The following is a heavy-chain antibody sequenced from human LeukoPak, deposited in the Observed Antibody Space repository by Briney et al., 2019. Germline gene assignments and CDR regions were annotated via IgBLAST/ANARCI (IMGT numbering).Heavy chain of an antibody. V-gene: IGHV3-23*01. D-gene: IGHD3-22*01. J-gene: IGHJ3*02. Sequence: QAGGSLRLSCAASGFTFSSYAMSWVRQAPGKGLEWVSAISGSGGSTYYADSVKGRFTISRDNSKNTLYLQMNSLRAEGTAVYYCAKDDTVIGAFDIWGQGTMVTVSS. CDR1: GFTFSSYA. CDR3: AKDDTVIGAFDI. CDR2: ISGSGGST.